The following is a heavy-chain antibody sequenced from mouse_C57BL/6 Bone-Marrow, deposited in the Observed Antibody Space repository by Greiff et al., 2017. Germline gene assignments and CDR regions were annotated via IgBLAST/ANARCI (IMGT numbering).Heavy chain of an antibody. CDR3: ARLYYGSSYDYAMDY. Sequence: VQLQQSGAELVRPGSSVKMSCKTSGYTFTSYGINWVKQRPGQGLEWIGYIYIGNGYTEYNEKFKGKATLTSDTSSSTAYMQLSSLTSEESAIYFCARLYYGSSYDYAMDYWGQGTSVTVSS. J-gene: IGHJ4*01. D-gene: IGHD1-1*01. V-gene: IGHV1-58*01. CDR1: GYTFTSYG. CDR2: IYIGNGYT.